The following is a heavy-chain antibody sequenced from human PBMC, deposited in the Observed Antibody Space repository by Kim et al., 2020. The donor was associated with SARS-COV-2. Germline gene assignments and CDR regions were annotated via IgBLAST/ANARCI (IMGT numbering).Heavy chain of an antibody. V-gene: IGHV3-74*01. CDR1: GFTFSSYW. CDR3: ARGPPRSGWYYYFDY. D-gene: IGHD6-19*01. CDR2: IDTDGRSK. Sequence: GGSLRLSCAASGFTFSSYWMHWVRQAPGKGLVWVSGIDTDGRSKTYADSVKGRFTISRDNAKNTLYLQMSSLRAEDTAVYYCARGPPRSGWYYYFDYWGQGTLVTVSS. J-gene: IGHJ4*02.